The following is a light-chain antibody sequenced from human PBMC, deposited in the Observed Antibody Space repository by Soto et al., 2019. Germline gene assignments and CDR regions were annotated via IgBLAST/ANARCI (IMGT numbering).Light chain of an antibody. Sequence: DIQMTQSPSTLSASVGDTVTVTCRASQSVSGWLAWYQQKPGEAPKLLIYDASALPRGVPSRFSGSGSGTKFPLTIASLLTDSFATYHLQQHETFSGTFGPGTKV. CDR1: QSVSGW. V-gene: IGKV1-5*01. CDR3: QQHETFSGT. J-gene: IGKJ1*01. CDR2: DAS.